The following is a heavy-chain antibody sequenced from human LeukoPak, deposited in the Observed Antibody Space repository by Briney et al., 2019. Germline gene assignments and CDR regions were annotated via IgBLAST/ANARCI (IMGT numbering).Heavy chain of an antibody. CDR2: IYHSGTT. D-gene: IGHD3-16*02. CDR1: GVAISRGGYA. J-gene: IGHJ4*02. CDR3: ARDGDYVWGSYRYLLH. Sequence: SETLSLTCAVSGVAISRGGYAWNWIRQPPGKGLEWIAYIYHSGTTYYNPSLKSRATISVDTSKNQFSLKLSSVTAADTAVYYCARDGDYVWGSYRYLLHWGQGTLVTVSS. V-gene: IGHV4-30-4*07.